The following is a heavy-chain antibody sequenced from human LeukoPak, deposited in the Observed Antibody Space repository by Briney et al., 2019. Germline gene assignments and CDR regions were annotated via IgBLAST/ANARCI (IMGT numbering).Heavy chain of an antibody. D-gene: IGHD3-22*01. J-gene: IGHJ4*02. CDR3: ARRYYDSSGHYANPIDY. Sequence: GESLKISCKGSGYSFTNYWIAWVPQMPGKGLEWMGIFYPGASNPSNCPSSHGQITISADKSISTAYLQWSRLKASDTAMYYCARRYYDSSGHYANPIDYWGQGTLVSVCS. V-gene: IGHV5-51*01. CDR2: FYPGASNP. CDR1: GYSFTNYW.